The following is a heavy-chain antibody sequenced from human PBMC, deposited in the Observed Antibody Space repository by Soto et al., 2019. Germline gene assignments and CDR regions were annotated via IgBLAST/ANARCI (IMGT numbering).Heavy chain of an antibody. J-gene: IGHJ6*02. CDR1: GFTFKNYW. CDR2: IKKDGSEK. CDR3: ARGHYSMDV. Sequence: PGGSLRLSCAASGFTFKNYWMTWVRQAPGKGLEWVAYIKKDGSEKDYVDYVKGRFIISRDNAKNSLYLQMNSLIEEDTAVYYCARGHYSMDVWGQGTTVTVSS. V-gene: IGHV3-7*05.